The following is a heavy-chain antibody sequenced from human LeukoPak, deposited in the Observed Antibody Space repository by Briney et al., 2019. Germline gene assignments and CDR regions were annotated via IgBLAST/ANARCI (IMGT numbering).Heavy chain of an antibody. V-gene: IGHV1-8*03. CDR1: GYTFTSYD. D-gene: IGHD1-26*01. CDR3: ARGPQGSYFMDWFDP. CDR2: MNPNSGNT. J-gene: IGHJ5*02. Sequence: ASVKVSCKASGYTFTSYDINWVRQATGQGLEWMGCMNPNSGNTGYAQKFQGRVTITRNTSISTAYMELSSLRSEDTAVYYCARGPQGSYFMDWFDPWGQGTLVTVSS.